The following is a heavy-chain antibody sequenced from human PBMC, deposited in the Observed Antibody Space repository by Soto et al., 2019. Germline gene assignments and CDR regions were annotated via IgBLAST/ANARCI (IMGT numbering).Heavy chain of an antibody. CDR1: GLTFSSYG. V-gene: IGHV3-33*01. J-gene: IGHJ6*02. CDR3: ARDGSGSSSWYYYYGMDV. CDR2: IWYDGSNK. Sequence: GGSLRLSCEASGLTFSSYGINWVRQAPGKGLEWVAVIWYDGSNKYYADSVKGRFTISRDNSKDTLYLQMNSLRAEDTAVYYCARDGSGSSSWYYYYGMDVWGQGTTVTVSS. D-gene: IGHD6-13*01.